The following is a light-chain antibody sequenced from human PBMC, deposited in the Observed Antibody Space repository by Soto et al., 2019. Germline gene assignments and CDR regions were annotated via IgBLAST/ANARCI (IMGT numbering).Light chain of an antibody. J-gene: IGKJ4*01. CDR1: QDISNY. CDR3: LQDYNYPLT. Sequence: DIQLTQSPSFLSASVGDRVTITCRASQDISNYLVWYQQKPGKAPKLLIYAASTLQSGVPSRFSGSGSGTKFTLTIASLQPDDFATYYCLQDYNYPLTFGGGTKVDI. V-gene: IGKV1-9*01. CDR2: AAS.